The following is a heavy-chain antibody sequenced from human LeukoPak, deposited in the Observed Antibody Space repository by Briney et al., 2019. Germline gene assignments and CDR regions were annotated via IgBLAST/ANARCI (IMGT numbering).Heavy chain of an antibody. CDR2: IYPGDSDT. Sequence: GESLKISCQGSRYIYNNYWIGWVRQMPGKGLEWMGIIYPGDSDTRYNPSFEGQVTLSADKSINTVYLQWSRLKASDTAMYFCARRIGEFDYWGQGTLVTVSS. V-gene: IGHV5-51*01. J-gene: IGHJ4*02. D-gene: IGHD3-3*01. CDR3: ARRIGEFDY. CDR1: RYIYNNYW.